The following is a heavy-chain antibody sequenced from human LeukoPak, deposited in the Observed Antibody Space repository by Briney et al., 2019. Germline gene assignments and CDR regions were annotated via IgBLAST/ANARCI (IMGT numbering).Heavy chain of an antibody. CDR3: AKDRIVLVTATFDY. V-gene: IGHV3-30*02. Sequence: QTGGSLRLSCAASGFTFSLYGIHWVRQAPGKGLEWVAFIQNDGSNKYYADSVKGRLTISRDNSKNTLYLQMNSLRPDDTAMYYCAKDRIVLVTATFDYWGQGTLVTVSS. CDR1: GFTFSLYG. D-gene: IGHD2-21*02. CDR2: IQNDGSNK. J-gene: IGHJ4*02.